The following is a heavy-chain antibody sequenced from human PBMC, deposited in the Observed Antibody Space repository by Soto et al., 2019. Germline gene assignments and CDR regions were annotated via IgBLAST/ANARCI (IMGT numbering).Heavy chain of an antibody. CDR3: AKSWVFGVVTDTLFDY. J-gene: IGHJ4*02. CDR2: VSKSGCNT. CDR1: GFTFSTYA. V-gene: IGHV3-23*01. D-gene: IGHD3-3*01. Sequence: GGSLRLSCAASGFTFSTYAMTWVRQAPGKGLEWVSSVSKSGCNTYHADSVKGRFTISRDNAKNILFLQMNSLRAEDTALYYCAKSWVFGVVTDTLFDYWGQGTLVTVSS.